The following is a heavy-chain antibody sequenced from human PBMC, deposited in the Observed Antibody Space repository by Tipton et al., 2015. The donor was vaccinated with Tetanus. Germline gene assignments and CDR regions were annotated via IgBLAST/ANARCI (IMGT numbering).Heavy chain of an antibody. V-gene: IGHV1-69*06. J-gene: IGHJ6*02. CDR3: ARGPDYDILTGYLTFYGMDV. D-gene: IGHD3-9*01. CDR2: IIPIFGTA. CDR1: GGDLSSYA. Sequence: QLVQSGPEVKKPGSSVKVSCKASGGDLSSYAISWVRQAPGQGLEWMGGIIPIFGTANYAQKFQGRVTITADKSTSTAYMELSSLRSEDTAVYYCARGPDYDILTGYLTFYGMDVWGQGTTVTVSS.